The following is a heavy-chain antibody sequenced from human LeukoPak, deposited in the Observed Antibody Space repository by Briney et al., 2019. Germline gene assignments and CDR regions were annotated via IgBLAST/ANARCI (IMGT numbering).Heavy chain of an antibody. D-gene: IGHD3-22*01. V-gene: IGHV3-23*01. CDR2: ISGSGGST. CDR3: ARVLYDASGYYPDY. J-gene: IGHJ4*02. Sequence: PGGSLRLSCAASGFTFSSYAMSWVRQAPGKGLEWVSAISGSGGSTYYADSVKGRFTISRDNSKNTLYLQMNSLRAEDTAIFYCARVLYDASGYYPDYWGQGTLVTVSS. CDR1: GFTFSSYA.